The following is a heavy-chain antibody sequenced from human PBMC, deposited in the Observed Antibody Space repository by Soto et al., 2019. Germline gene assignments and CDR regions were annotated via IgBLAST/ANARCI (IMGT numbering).Heavy chain of an antibody. D-gene: IGHD6-13*01. Sequence: PGGSLRLSCAASGFTFSNAWMNWVRQAPGKGLEWVGRIKSKTDGGTTDYAAPVKGRFTISRDDSKNTLYLQMNSLKTEDTAVYYCTTATSSSWYLIKYYYGMDVWGQGTTVTVSS. J-gene: IGHJ6*02. V-gene: IGHV3-15*07. CDR3: TTATSSSWYLIKYYYGMDV. CDR2: IKSKTDGGTT. CDR1: GFTFSNAW.